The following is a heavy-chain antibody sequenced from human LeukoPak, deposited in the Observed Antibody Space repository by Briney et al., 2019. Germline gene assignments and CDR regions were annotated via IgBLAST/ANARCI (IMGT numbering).Heavy chain of an antibody. Sequence: TSETLSLACAVYGGSFSGYYWSWIRQPPGKGLEWIGEINHSGSTNYNPSLKSRVTISVDTSKNQFSLKLSSVTAADTAVYYCAREVPWGSGLVPFKGLYFDLWGRGTLVTVSS. CDR3: AREVPWGSGLVPFKGLYFDL. CDR2: INHSGST. J-gene: IGHJ2*01. CDR1: GGSFSGYY. D-gene: IGHD6-19*01. V-gene: IGHV4-34*01.